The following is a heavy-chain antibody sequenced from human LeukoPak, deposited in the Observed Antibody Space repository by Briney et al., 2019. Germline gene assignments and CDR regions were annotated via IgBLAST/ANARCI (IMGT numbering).Heavy chain of an antibody. J-gene: IGHJ4*02. CDR1: GYTFTGYY. Sequence: ASVKVSCKASGYTFTGYYMHWVRQAPGQGLEWMGWINPNSGGTNYAQKFQGRVTMTRDTSISTAYMELSRLRSDDTAVYYCARSRRYDSSGYALNYWGQGTLVTVSS. CDR2: INPNSGGT. V-gene: IGHV1-2*02. D-gene: IGHD3-22*01. CDR3: ARSRRYDSSGYALNY.